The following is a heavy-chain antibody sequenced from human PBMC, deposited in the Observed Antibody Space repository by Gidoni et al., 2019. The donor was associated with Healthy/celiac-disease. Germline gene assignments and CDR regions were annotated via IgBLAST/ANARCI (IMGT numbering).Heavy chain of an antibody. CDR2: INPSGGST. D-gene: IGHD6-13*01. J-gene: IGHJ4*02. CDR3: ARQFRIAAAGVDY. Sequence: QVQLVQSGAEVKKPGASVQVSCKASGYTFTSYYMHWVRHAPGQGLEWMGIINPSGGSTSYAQKFQGRVTMTRDTSTSTVYMELSSLRSEDTAVYYCARQFRIAAAGVDYWGQGTLVTVSS. V-gene: IGHV1-46*01. CDR1: GYTFTSYY.